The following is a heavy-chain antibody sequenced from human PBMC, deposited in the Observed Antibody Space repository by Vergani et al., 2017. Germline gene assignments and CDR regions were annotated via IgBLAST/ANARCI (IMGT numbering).Heavy chain of an antibody. J-gene: IGHJ5*02. D-gene: IGHD2-8*02. V-gene: IGHV3-9*01. Sequence: EVQLVESGGGLVQPGRSLRLSCAASGFTFDDYAMHWVRQAPGKGLEWVSGISWNSGSIGYADSVKGRFTISRDNAKNSLYLQMNSLRAEDTALYYCAKAVYGWGNGXFDPWGQGTLVTVSS. CDR2: ISWNSGSI. CDR3: AKAVYGWGNGXFDP. CDR1: GFTFDDYA.